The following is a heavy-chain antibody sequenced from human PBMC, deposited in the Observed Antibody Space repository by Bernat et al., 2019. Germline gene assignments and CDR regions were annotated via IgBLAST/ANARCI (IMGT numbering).Heavy chain of an antibody. D-gene: IGHD3-16*01. CDR3: TTDLGSLTFGGVGDAFDI. CDR2: IKSKTDGGTT. Sequence: EVQLVESGGGLVQPGGSLRLSCAASGFTFSSYWMSWVRQAPGKGLEWVGRIKSKTDGGTTDYAAPVKGRFTISRDDSKNTLYLQMNSLKTEDTAVYYCTTDLGSLTFGGVGDAFDIWGQGTMVTVSS. V-gene: IGHV3-15*01. J-gene: IGHJ3*02. CDR1: GFTFSSYW.